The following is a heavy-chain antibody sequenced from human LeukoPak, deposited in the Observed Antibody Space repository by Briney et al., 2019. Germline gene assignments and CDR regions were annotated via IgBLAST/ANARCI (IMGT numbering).Heavy chain of an antibody. Sequence: GGSLRLSCAASGFTFSSYAMSWFRQAPGKGLEWVSAISGSGGSTYYADSVKGRFTISRDNSKNTLYLQMNSLRAEDTAVYYCAKYYYDSSGYYALFDYWGQGTLVTVSS. CDR1: GFTFSSYA. CDR2: ISGSGGST. D-gene: IGHD3-22*01. CDR3: AKYYYDSSGYYALFDY. V-gene: IGHV3-23*01. J-gene: IGHJ4*02.